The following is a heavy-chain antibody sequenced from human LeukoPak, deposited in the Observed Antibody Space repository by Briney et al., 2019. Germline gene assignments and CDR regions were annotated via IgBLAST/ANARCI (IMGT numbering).Heavy chain of an antibody. Sequence: GGSLRLSCAASGSTFSSYSMNCVRQAPGKGLEWVSSISSSSSYIYYADSVKGRFTISRDNAKNSLYLQMNSLRAEDTAVYYCARSEWELRPSDYWGQGTLVTVSS. CDR1: GSTFSSYS. CDR3: ARSEWELRPSDY. J-gene: IGHJ4*02. V-gene: IGHV3-21*01. CDR2: ISSSSSYI. D-gene: IGHD1-26*01.